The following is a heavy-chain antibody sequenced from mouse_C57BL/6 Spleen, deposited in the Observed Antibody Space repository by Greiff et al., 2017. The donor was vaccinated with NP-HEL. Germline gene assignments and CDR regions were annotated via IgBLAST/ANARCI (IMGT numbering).Heavy chain of an antibody. D-gene: IGHD2-4*01. CDR3: AREPTMIRMDY. CDR2: IYPGDGDT. CDR1: GYAFSSSW. Sequence: QVQLQQSGPELVKPGASVKISCKASGYAFSSSWMNWVKQRPGKGLEWIGRIYPGDGDTNYNGKFKGKATLTADKSSSTAYMQLSSLTSEDSAVYFCAREPTMIRMDYWGQGTSVTVSS. V-gene: IGHV1-82*01. J-gene: IGHJ4*01.